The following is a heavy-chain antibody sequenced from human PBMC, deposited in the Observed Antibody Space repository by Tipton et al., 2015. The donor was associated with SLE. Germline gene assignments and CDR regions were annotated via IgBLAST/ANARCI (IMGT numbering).Heavy chain of an antibody. CDR3: ARLGYSSPDY. CDR2: TYSSGST. Sequence: TLSLTCTVYGDSLSTTYWNWIRQPAGKGLEWIGHTYSSGSTNYNPPLKSRVTISMDTSKNQFSLPLCAVPAADTAVYYCARLGYSSPDYWGQGTLVTVSS. J-gene: IGHJ4*02. CDR1: GDSLSTTY. V-gene: IGHV4-59*08. D-gene: IGHD6-13*01.